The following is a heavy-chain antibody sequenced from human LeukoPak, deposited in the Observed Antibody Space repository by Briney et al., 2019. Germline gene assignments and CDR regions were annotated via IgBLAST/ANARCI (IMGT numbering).Heavy chain of an antibody. J-gene: IGHJ3*02. Sequence: GESLKISCKGSGYSFTSYWIGWVRQMPGRGLEWMGIIYPGDSDTRYSPSFQGQVTISADKSISTAYLQWSSLKASDTAMYYCARHQENSPQWLYAFDIWGQGTMVTVSS. V-gene: IGHV5-51*01. CDR1: GYSFTSYW. CDR2: IYPGDSDT. D-gene: IGHD6-19*01. CDR3: ARHQENSPQWLYAFDI.